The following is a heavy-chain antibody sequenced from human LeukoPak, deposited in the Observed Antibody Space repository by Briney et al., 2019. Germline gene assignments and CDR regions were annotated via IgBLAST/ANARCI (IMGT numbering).Heavy chain of an antibody. CDR3: ARDLYSGHEGNAFDI. CDR1: GGTFSSYA. V-gene: IGHV1-69*04. CDR2: IVPILGIA. Sequence: SVTVSYKASGGTFSSYAITWVRQAPGQGREWMGRIVPILGIANYAQKFQGRVTIIADKSTSTAYMELSSLRSEDTAVYYCARDLYSGHEGNAFDIWGQGTMVTVSS. J-gene: IGHJ3*02. D-gene: IGHD5-12*01.